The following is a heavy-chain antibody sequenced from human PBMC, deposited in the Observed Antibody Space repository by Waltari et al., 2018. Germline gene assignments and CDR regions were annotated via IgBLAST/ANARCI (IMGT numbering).Heavy chain of an antibody. CDR1: GGSISSGSYY. CDR2: IYPSGST. J-gene: IGHJ3*02. D-gene: IGHD6-13*01. Sequence: QVQLQESGPGLVKPSQTLSLTCTVSGGSISSGSYYWSWIRQPAGKGLEWIGRIYPSGSTTYNPPLKSRVTISVDTSKNQFSLKLSSVTAADTAVYYCARQQLVTSRHIDIWGQGTMVTVSS. V-gene: IGHV4-61*02. CDR3: ARQQLVTSRHIDI.